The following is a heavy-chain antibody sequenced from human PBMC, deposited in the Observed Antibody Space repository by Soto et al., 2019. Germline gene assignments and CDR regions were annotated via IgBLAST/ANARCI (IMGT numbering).Heavy chain of an antibody. J-gene: IGHJ4*02. CDR1: GFSIANFW. Sequence: EVQLVESGGGLAQPGGSLRLSCAASGFSIANFWMSWVRQAPGKGLEWVANIKQDGSEKYYVDSVKGRFTISRDNAKNSLYLQMNSPRAEDTAAYYSTSSFYDDTSGYDWGQGTLVTVSP. CDR2: IKQDGSEK. CDR3: TSSFYDDTSGYD. V-gene: IGHV3-7*01. D-gene: IGHD3-22*01.